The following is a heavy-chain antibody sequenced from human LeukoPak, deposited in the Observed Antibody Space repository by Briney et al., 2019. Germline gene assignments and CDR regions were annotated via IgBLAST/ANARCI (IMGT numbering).Heavy chain of an antibody. CDR2: IKQDGSEK. Sequence: QPGGSLRLSCAASGFTFSSYWMSWVRQAPGKGLEWVANIKQDGSEKYYVDSVKGRFTTSRDNAKNSLYLQMNSLRAEDTAVYYCARDLVAEYSSPAGGYWGQGTLVTVSS. D-gene: IGHD6-6*01. J-gene: IGHJ4*02. CDR1: GFTFSSYW. CDR3: ARDLVAEYSSPAGGY. V-gene: IGHV3-7*01.